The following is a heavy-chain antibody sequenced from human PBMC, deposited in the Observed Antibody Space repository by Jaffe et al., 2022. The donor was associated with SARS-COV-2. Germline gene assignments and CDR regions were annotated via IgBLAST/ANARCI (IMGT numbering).Heavy chain of an antibody. D-gene: IGHD3-3*01. J-gene: IGHJ6*02. Sequence: QLVASGGGLVKPGGSLRLSCVASGFPFSSAWMTWVRQAPGKGLEWVGRIKSKTDGGTTDYVAPVKGRFTISRDDSKNTLYLEMNSLKTEDTAVYYCGWRDYYSYGLDVWGQGATVTVSS. V-gene: IGHV3-15*01. CDR3: GWRDYYSYGLDV. CDR2: IKSKTDGGTT. CDR1: GFPFSSAW.